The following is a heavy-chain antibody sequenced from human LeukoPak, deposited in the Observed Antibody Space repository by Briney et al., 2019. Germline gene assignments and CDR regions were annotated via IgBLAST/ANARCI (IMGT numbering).Heavy chain of an antibody. CDR3: ARSSKDSSTDDAFDI. D-gene: IGHD6-13*01. CDR2: IYYSGST. V-gene: IGHV4-59*08. J-gene: IGHJ3*02. Sequence: PSETLSLTCAVYGRSFSGYYWSWIRQPPGKGLEWIGYIYYSGSTNYNPSLKSRVTISVDTSENHFSLKLSSVTAADTAVYYCARSSKDSSTDDAFDIWGQGTMVFVSS. CDR1: GRSFSGYY.